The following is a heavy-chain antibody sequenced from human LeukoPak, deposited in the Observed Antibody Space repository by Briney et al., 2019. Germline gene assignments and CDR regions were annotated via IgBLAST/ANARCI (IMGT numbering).Heavy chain of an antibody. V-gene: IGHV1-18*01. D-gene: IGHD5-12*01. Sequence: GASVKVSCKASGYTFTSYGISWVRQAPGQGLEWMGWISAYNGNTNYAQKLQGRVTMTTDTSTSTAYMELRSLRSDDTAVYYCAREGSGYDSVYYGMDVWGQGTTVTVSS. CDR1: GYTFTSYG. CDR3: AREGSGYDSVYYGMDV. J-gene: IGHJ6*02. CDR2: ISAYNGNT.